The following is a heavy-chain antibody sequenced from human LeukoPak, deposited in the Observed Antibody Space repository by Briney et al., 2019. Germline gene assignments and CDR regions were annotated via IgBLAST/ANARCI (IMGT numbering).Heavy chain of an antibody. V-gene: IGHV1-69*04. CDR2: IIPILGIA. D-gene: IGHD3-22*01. Sequence: GASVKVSCKASGGTFSSYAISWVRQAPGQGLEWMGRIIPILGIANYAQKFQGRVTITADKSTSTAYMELRSLRSDDTAVYYCAVAYYYDSSGYPDAFDIWGQGTMVTVSS. J-gene: IGHJ3*02. CDR3: AVAYYYDSSGYPDAFDI. CDR1: GGTFSSYA.